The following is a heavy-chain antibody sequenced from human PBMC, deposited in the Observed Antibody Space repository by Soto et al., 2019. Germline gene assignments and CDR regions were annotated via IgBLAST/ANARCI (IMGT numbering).Heavy chain of an antibody. CDR2: INAGNGNT. V-gene: IGHV1-3*01. CDR1: GYAFTSYA. CDR3: ARSLYSSSYYFDY. D-gene: IGHD6-13*01. Sequence: ASVKVSCKASGYAFTSYAMHWVRQAPGQRLEWMGWINAGNGNTKYSQKFRGRVTITRDTSASTAYMELSSLRSEDTAVYYCARSLYSSSYYFDYWGQGTLVTVSS. J-gene: IGHJ4*02.